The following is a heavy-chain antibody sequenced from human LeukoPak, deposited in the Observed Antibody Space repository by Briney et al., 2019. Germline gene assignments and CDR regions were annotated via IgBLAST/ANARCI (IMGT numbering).Heavy chain of an antibody. CDR1: GYSFTSYW. Sequence: GESLKISCKGSGYSFTSYWIGWVRQMPGKGLEWMGIIYPGDSDTRYSPSFQGQVTISADKSISTAYLQWSSLKASDTAMYYCARSSPSYYDSSGYYFLNAFDIWGQGTMVTVSS. CDR3: ARSSPSYYDSSGYYFLNAFDI. CDR2: IYPGDSDT. D-gene: IGHD3-22*01. V-gene: IGHV5-51*06. J-gene: IGHJ3*02.